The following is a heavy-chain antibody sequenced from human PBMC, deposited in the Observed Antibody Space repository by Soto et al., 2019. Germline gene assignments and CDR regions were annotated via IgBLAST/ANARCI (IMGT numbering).Heavy chain of an antibody. V-gene: IGHV3-33*01. CDR3: ASPEGGWFDP. D-gene: IGHD2-15*01. Sequence: PGGSLILSCEASGFTFRNYYRHWVRQAPGKGLEWVVVIGYDGTNKYYADSVKGRFTVSRDNSKNTLYLQMNSLKAEDTAVYYCASPEGGWFDPWGQGTLVTVSS. CDR1: GFTFRNYY. CDR2: IGYDGTNK. J-gene: IGHJ5*02.